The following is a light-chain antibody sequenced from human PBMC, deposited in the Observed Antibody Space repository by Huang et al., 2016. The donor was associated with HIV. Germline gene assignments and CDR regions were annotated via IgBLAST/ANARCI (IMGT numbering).Light chain of an antibody. CDR3: QQYNNWPRT. CDR1: QWVSSN. CDR2: AES. V-gene: IGKV3-15*01. Sequence: IVMTQSPATLSVSPGERATLPCRASQWVSSNLAGYQQKPGQAPRLLIYAESTRATGIPARFSGSGSGTEFTLTISSLQSEDFAVYYCQQYNNWPRTFGQGTKVEIK. J-gene: IGKJ1*01.